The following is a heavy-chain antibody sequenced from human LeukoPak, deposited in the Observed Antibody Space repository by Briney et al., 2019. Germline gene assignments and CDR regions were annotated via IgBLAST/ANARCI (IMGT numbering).Heavy chain of an antibody. V-gene: IGHV2-5*01. CDR1: GFSLSSSGVG. Sequence: SGPTLVKSTQTLTLTCSFSGFSLSSSGVGVCWVRQPPGKALQWLALIYWNDERRYSPSLRSRVTITKDTSKNQVVLTMTNMDPVDTATYYCAHKAAVAGHEYFQHWGQGTLVTVSS. CDR2: IYWNDER. CDR3: AHKAAVAGHEYFQH. J-gene: IGHJ1*01. D-gene: IGHD6-19*01.